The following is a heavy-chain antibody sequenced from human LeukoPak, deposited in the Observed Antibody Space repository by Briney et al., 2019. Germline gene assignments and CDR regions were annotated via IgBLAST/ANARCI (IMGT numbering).Heavy chain of an antibody. CDR1: GGSFSGYY. Sequence: SETLSLTCAVYGGSFSGYYWSWIRQPPGKGLEWIGEINHSGSTNYNPSLKSRVTISVDTSKNQFSLKLSSVTAADTAVYYCARGIGWNAQFDYWGQGTLVTVSS. CDR3: ARGIGWNAQFDY. D-gene: IGHD1-1*01. V-gene: IGHV4-34*01. CDR2: INHSGST. J-gene: IGHJ4*02.